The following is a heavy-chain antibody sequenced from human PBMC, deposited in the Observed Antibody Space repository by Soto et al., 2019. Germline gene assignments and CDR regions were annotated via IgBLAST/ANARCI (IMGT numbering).Heavy chain of an antibody. V-gene: IGHV4-34*01. CDR2: INHSGTT. CDR1: GGSFRGYS. Sequence: PSETLSPTCAVDGGSFRGYSWSWIRQPPGKGLEWIGAINHSGTTICNTYYTRRVHVSVDMSTNQSTLKLCFVTAADTSVYYGPRDRITVVRGALGYYYWMDVWGQGTQVTVSS. CDR3: PRDRITVVRGALGYYYWMDV. D-gene: IGHD3-10*01. J-gene: IGHJ6*02.